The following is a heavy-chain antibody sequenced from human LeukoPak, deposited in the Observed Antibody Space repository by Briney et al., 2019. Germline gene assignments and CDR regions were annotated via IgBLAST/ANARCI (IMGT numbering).Heavy chain of an antibody. D-gene: IGHD4-17*01. CDR3: ARDATTELGTVYMDV. CDR2: LDSSGAYI. V-gene: IGHV3-21*06. J-gene: IGHJ6*03. Sequence: PGGSLRLSCAASGFTFNTYTMNWARQAPGKGLEWLSSLDSSGAYIFYADSVKGRFIISRDNAKNSLYLQMNSLRVEDTAVYYCARDATTELGTVYMDVWGKGTTVTISS. CDR1: GFTFNTYT.